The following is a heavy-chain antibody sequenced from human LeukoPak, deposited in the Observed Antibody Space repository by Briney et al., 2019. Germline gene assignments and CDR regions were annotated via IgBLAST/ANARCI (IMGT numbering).Heavy chain of an antibody. Sequence: GGSLRLSCAASGFTFSGFWMHWVRQAPGKGLVWVSCISFDGSDATYADSVKGRFTISRDNAKNTLYLQMNSLRAEDTAVYYCAKGNGVTFGKKNYFDYWGQGTLVTVSS. CDR2: ISFDGSDA. D-gene: IGHD1-1*01. CDR3: AKGNGVTFGKKNYFDY. CDR1: GFTFSGFW. V-gene: IGHV3-74*01. J-gene: IGHJ4*02.